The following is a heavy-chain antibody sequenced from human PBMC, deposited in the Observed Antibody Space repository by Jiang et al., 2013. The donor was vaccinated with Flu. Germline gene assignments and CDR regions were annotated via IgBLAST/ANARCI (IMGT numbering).Heavy chain of an antibody. V-gene: IGHV1-2*02. CDR2: INPNSGDT. J-gene: IGHJ4*02. CDR3: TREDC. Sequence: SGAEVKKPGASVKVSCKASGYTFTGYYLLWVRQAPGQGLEWMGWINPNSGDTTYAQKFQGRVTMTRDTSISTAYMELSSLRSDDTAVYYCTREDCWGQGTLVTVSS. CDR1: GYTFTGYY.